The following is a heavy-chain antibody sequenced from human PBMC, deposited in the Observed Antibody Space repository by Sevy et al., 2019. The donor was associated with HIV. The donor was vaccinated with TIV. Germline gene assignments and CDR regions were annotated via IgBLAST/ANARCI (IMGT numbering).Heavy chain of an antibody. CDR1: GFTFSSYA. V-gene: IGHV3-23*01. CDR3: ANGPNKSVRPFLGGFDP. CDR2: ISGSGGST. Sequence: GGSLRLSCAASGFTFSSYAMSWVRQAPGKGLEWVSAISGSGGSTYYADSVKGRFTISRDNSKNTLYLKMNSLRAEDTAVYYCANGPNKSVRPFLGGFDPWGQGTLVTVSS. D-gene: IGHD3-16*01. J-gene: IGHJ5*02.